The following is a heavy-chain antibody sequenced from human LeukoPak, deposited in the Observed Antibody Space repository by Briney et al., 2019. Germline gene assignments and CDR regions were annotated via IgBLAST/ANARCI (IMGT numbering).Heavy chain of an antibody. Sequence: GESLKISCKGSGYSFTDYWIGWVRQMPGKGLDWMGIVYPGDSDTRYSPSFQGQVTISADKSISTAYLQWSSLKASDTAIYYCARQGYSSSSRFDYWGQGTLVTVSS. J-gene: IGHJ4*02. CDR3: ARQGYSSSSRFDY. D-gene: IGHD6-6*01. V-gene: IGHV5-51*01. CDR2: VYPGDSDT. CDR1: GYSFTDYW.